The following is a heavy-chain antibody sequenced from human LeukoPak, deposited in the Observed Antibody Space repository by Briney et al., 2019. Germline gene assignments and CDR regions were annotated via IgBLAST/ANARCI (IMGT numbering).Heavy chain of an antibody. CDR1: GGSISSGGYS. D-gene: IGHD3-3*01. J-gene: IGHJ4*02. CDR2: IYQSGST. Sequence: PSETLSLTCAVSGGSISSGGYSWSWIRQPPGKGLEWIGYIYQSGSTYYNPSLKSRVTISVDRSKNQFSLKLSSVTAADTAVYYCARLIVDFWSGYYFDYWGQGTLVTVSS. CDR3: ARLIVDFWSGYYFDY. V-gene: IGHV4-30-2*01.